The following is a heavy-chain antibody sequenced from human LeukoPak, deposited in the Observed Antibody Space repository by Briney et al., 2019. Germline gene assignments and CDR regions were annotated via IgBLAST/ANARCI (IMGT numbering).Heavy chain of an antibody. CDR2: IWYDASNR. CDR3: ARGVYSSSWYIY. J-gene: IGHJ4*02. D-gene: IGHD6-13*01. V-gene: IGHV3-33*01. CDR1: GFTFSSYG. Sequence: PGGSLRLSCAASGFTFSSYGMHWVRQAPGKGLEWVAVIWYDASNRYYADSVKGRFTISRDNSKNTLYLQMNSLRAEDTAVYYCARGVYSSSWYIYWGQGTLVTVSS.